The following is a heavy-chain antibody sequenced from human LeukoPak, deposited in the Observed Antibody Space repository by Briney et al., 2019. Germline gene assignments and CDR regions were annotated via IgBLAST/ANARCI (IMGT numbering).Heavy chain of an antibody. CDR1: GGTFSSYA. Sequence: ASVKVSCKASGGTFSSYAISWVRQAPGQGLEWMGGIIPIFGTANYAQKFQGRVTITADESMTTVYMEMSRLRLEDTAVYYCARGWLGETSVVTPYNFWGQGTLVSVSS. J-gene: IGHJ4*02. CDR3: ARGWLGETSVVTPYNF. D-gene: IGHD2-21*02. V-gene: IGHV1-69*13. CDR2: IIPIFGTA.